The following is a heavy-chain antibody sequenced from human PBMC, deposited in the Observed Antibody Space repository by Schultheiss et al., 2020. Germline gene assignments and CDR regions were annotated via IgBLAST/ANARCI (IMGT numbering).Heavy chain of an antibody. V-gene: IGHV3-15*01. J-gene: IGHJ4*02. CDR1: GFTFNNAW. CDR2: IKSKADSEST. CDR3: ARGPLVYATPFDY. D-gene: IGHD2-8*01. Sequence: GESLKISCAASGFTFNNAWMSWVRQAPGKGLDWVGLIKSKADSESTDYAAPVKGRFTISRDDSKNALYLQMNSLRAEDTAVYYCARGPLVYATPFDYWGQGTLVTVSS.